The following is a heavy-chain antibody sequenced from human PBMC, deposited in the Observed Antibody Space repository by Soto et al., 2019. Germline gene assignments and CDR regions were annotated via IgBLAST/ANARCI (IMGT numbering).Heavy chain of an antibody. V-gene: IGHV3-23*01. CDR2: IGRTNNT. CDR1: GFTFSNSA. CDR3: AKVDAYSYRTDH. D-gene: IGHD3-16*02. J-gene: IGHJ4*02. Sequence: GGSLRLSCAASGFTFSNSAMTWVRQALGKGPEWVSSIGRTNNTHYADSVKGRFAISRDNSQNTLYLQMNSLAAEDTAVYFCAKVDAYSYRTDHWGQGTLVTVSS.